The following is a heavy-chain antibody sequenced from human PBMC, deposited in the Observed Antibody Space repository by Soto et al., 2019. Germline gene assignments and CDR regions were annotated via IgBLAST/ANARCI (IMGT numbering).Heavy chain of an antibody. V-gene: IGHV4-31*03. Sequence: QVQLQESGPGLVKPSQTLSLTCIVSGDSISRGGYFWTWIRQHPGKGLEWIGYIYDSGSAFYNPSLNSRVTMSVDTSKNQFSLNLRSVNAADTAVFYCARGILRPNHYMDVWGKGTAVAVSS. CDR2: IYDSGSA. J-gene: IGHJ6*03. D-gene: IGHD1-26*01. CDR1: GDSISRGGYF. CDR3: ARGILRPNHYMDV.